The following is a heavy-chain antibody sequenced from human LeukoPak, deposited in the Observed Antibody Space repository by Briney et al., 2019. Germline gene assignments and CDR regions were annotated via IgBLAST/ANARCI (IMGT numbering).Heavy chain of an antibody. CDR1: GGSFSGYY. J-gene: IGHJ4*02. V-gene: IGHV4-34*01. Sequence: SETLSLTCAVYGGSFSGYYWSWIRQPPGKGLEWIGEINHSGSTNCNPSLKSRVTISVDTSKNQFSLKVSSVTAADTAVYYCAREGPMFDSGTYSKSLGYWGQGILVTVSS. CDR2: INHSGST. D-gene: IGHD3-10*01. CDR3: AREGPMFDSGTYSKSLGY.